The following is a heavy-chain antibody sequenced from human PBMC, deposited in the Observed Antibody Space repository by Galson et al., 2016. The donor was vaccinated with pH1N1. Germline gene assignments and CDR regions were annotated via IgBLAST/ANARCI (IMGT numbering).Heavy chain of an antibody. D-gene: IGHD4-23*01. CDR2: IIGSGGGT. Sequence: SLRLSCAASDFTFKDFGMNWVRQAPGKGLEWVSRIIGSGGGTSYADSVKGRFTISRDNSKNTLYLGMNSLRAEDTAIYYCAKDWGWQLDPSPFDYWGQGTLVTVSS. J-gene: IGHJ4*02. V-gene: IGHV3-23*01. CDR1: DFTFKDFG. CDR3: AKDWGWQLDPSPFDY.